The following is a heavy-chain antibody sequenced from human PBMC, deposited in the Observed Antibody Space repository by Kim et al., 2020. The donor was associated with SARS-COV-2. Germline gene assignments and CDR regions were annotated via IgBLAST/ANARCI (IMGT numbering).Heavy chain of an antibody. CDR3: ARAGIAAAGTYYYGMDV. D-gene: IGHD6-13*01. J-gene: IGHJ6*02. CDR2: INHSGST. V-gene: IGHV4-34*01. CDR1: GGSFSGYY. Sequence: SETLSLTYAVYGGSFSGYYWSWIRQPPGKGLEWIGEINHSGSTNYNPSLKSRVTISVDTSKNQFSLKLSSVTAADTAVYYCARAGIAAAGTYYYGMDVWGQGTTVTVSS.